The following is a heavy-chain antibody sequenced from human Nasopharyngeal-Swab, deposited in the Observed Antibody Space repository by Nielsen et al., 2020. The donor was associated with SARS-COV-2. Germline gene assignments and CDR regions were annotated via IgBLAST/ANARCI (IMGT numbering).Heavy chain of an antibody. J-gene: IGHJ4*02. CDR3: VRISLGDGAY. Sequence: WIRQPPGKALEWLAHIFSNDEKSYSTSLKSRLTISKDTSKSQVVLTMTNMDPVDTATYYCVRISLGDGAYWGQGTLVTVSS. CDR2: IFSNDEK. V-gene: IGHV2-26*01. D-gene: IGHD2-21*02.